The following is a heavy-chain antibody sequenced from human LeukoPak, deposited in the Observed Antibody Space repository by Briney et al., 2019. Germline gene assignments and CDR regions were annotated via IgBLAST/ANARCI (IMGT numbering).Heavy chain of an antibody. Sequence: GGSLRLSCAPSGFTFSSYIMNWVRQAPGKGLDWVSYISSISSTIYYADSVKGRFTISRDNAKNTLYLQMNSVRAEDKAVYYCAKGPHFAFGAGSSWYEDLYYFDYWGQGTLVTVSS. CDR1: GFTFSSYI. V-gene: IGHV3-48*04. CDR2: ISSISSTI. J-gene: IGHJ4*02. CDR3: AKGPHFAFGAGSSWYEDLYYFDY. D-gene: IGHD6-13*01.